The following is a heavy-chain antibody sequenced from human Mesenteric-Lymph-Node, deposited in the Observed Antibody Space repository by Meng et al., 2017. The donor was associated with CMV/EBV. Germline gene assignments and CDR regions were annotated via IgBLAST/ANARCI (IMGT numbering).Heavy chain of an antibody. CDR1: GFTFSTYW. V-gene: IGHV3-7*01. J-gene: IGHJ6*02. CDR2: INQAGSEE. Sequence: GGSLRLSCAASGFTFSTYWVSWVRQAPGKRLEWVAHINQAGSEEYYLDSVKGRLTISRDNAKNSLYLQMNSLRAEDTAVYYCARERSSSWYHYYYYYGMDVWGQGTTVTVSS. D-gene: IGHD6-13*01. CDR3: ARERSSSWYHYYYYYGMDV.